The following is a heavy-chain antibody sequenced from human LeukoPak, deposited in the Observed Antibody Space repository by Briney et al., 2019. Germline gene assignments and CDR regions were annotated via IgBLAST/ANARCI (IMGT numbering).Heavy chain of an antibody. J-gene: IGHJ4*02. CDR1: GFTFSGYA. CDR2: ISGSGGST. D-gene: IGHD2-2*01. Sequence: GGSLRLSCSASGFTFSGYAMSWVRQAPGKGLEWVSAISGSGGSTYYADSVKGRFTISRDNSKNTLYLQMNSLRAEDTAVYYCAKGGRYCSSTSCFDYWGQGTLVTVSS. V-gene: IGHV3-23*01. CDR3: AKGGRYCSSTSCFDY.